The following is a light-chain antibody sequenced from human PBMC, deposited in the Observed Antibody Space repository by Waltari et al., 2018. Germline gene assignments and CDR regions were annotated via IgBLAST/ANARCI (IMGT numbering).Light chain of an antibody. CDR3: QQANTFPLT. CDR2: GAS. V-gene: IGKV1-12*01. CDR1: QGIGTW. J-gene: IGKJ4*01. Sequence: DIQMTQSPSSVSASVGDRVPITCRASQGIGTWVAWYHKKPGKAPKLLIYGASSLQSWVPTRFSGSGSGTDFTLTINNLQPEDFATYSCQQANTFPLTFGGGTKVEIK.